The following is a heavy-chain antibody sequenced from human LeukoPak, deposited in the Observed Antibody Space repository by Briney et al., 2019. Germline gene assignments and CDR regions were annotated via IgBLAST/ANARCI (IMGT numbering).Heavy chain of an antibody. CDR3: ARDVTWGPGEYFDY. J-gene: IGHJ4*02. CDR2: ISYDGSNK. CDR1: GFTFSSYA. V-gene: IGHV3-30-3*01. D-gene: IGHD3-10*01. Sequence: GGSLRLSCAASGFTFSSYAMHWVRQAPGKGLEWVAVISYDGSNKYYTDSVKGRFTISRDNSKNTLYLQMNSLRAEDTAVYYCARDVTWGPGEYFDYWGQGTLVTVSS.